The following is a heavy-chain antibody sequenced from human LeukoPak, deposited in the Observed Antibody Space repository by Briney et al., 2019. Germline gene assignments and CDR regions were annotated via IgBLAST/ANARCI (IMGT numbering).Heavy chain of an antibody. V-gene: IGHV4-34*01. CDR3: ASLNYDGNRKGGYYYYYYMDV. Sequence: PSETLSLACAVYGGSFSGYYWSWIRQPPGKGLEWIGEINHSGSTNYNPSLKSRVTISVDTSKNQFSLKLSSVTAADTAVYYCASLNYDGNRKGGYYYYYYMDVWGKGTTVTVSS. D-gene: IGHD4-23*01. CDR1: GGSFSGYY. CDR2: INHSGST. J-gene: IGHJ6*03.